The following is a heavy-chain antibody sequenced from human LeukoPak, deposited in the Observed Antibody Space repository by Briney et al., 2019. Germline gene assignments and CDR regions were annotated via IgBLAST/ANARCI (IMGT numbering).Heavy chain of an antibody. J-gene: IGHJ4*02. CDR1: GFTVSSNY. CDR2: IYSGGST. V-gene: IGHV3-53*04. D-gene: IGHD5-18*01. CDR3: ARAPDTAMAPYFDY. Sequence: GGSLRLSCAASGFTVSSNYMSWVRQAPGKGLEWVSVIYSGGSTYYADSVKGRFTISRHNSKNTLYLLMNSLRAEDTAVYYCARAPDTAMAPYFDYWGQGTLVTVSS.